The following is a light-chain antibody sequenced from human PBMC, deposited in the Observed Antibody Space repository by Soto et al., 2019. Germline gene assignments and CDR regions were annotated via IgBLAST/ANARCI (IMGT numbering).Light chain of an antibody. CDR2: NNN. CDR3: AAWDDSLNGLV. CDR1: SSNIGSNT. V-gene: IGLV1-44*01. Sequence: QSVLTQPPSESGTPGQRVTISCLGSSSNIGSNTVNWYQQLPGTAPKLLIYNNNQRPSGVPDRFSGSKSGTSASLAISGLQSEDEADYYCAAWDDSLNGLVFGTGTKVTVL. J-gene: IGLJ1*01.